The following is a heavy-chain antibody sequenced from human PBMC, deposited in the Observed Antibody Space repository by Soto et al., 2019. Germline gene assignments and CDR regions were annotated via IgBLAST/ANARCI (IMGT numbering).Heavy chain of an antibody. J-gene: IGHJ6*02. CDR3: ARDGGLAEDGMDV. D-gene: IGHD3-10*01. CDR2: IYSGGST. CDR1: GFIVSANY. Sequence: EVRLVETGGDLIQPGGSLRLSCAASGFIVSANYMSWVRQAPGKGLEWGSVIYSGGSTYYADSVKGRFTISRDNSKNTLYLQMNSPRADDTAVYYCARDGGLAEDGMDVWGQGTRVTVSS. V-gene: IGHV3-53*02.